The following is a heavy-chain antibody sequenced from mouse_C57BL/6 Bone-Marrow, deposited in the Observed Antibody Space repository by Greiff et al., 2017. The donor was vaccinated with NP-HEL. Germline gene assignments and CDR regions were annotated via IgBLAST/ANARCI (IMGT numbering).Heavy chain of an antibody. J-gene: IGHJ4*01. CDR1: GFNIKDDY. V-gene: IGHV14-4*01. CDR2: IDPENGAT. Sequence: VQLKESGAELVRPGASVKLSCTVSGFNIKDDYMHWVKQRPEQGLEWIGWIDPENGATEYASKFQGKATITADTSSNTAYLQLSSLTSEDTAVYYCTTGGSSPYAMDYWGQGTSVTVSS. CDR3: TTGGSSPYAMDY. D-gene: IGHD1-1*01.